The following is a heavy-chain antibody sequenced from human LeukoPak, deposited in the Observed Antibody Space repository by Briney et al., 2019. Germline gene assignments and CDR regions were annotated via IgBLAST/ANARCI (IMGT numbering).Heavy chain of an antibody. V-gene: IGHV3-7*01. CDR1: AFTFSEFW. CDR3: ATYTNWVAGDV. Sequence: GGSLTLSCALSAFTFSEFWMSWVRHAPGKGLEWVAALKEDGSEEYYMDCVKGRFTISRDNAKNALYLQMNSVRDEDTAVYHCATYTNWVAGDVWGQGTAVSVSS. D-gene: IGHD1-1*01. CDR2: LKEDGSEE. J-gene: IGHJ6*02.